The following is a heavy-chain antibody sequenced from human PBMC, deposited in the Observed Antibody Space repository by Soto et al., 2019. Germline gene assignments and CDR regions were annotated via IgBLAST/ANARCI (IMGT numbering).Heavy chain of an antibody. CDR1: GASISDDY. V-gene: IGHV4-59*01. Sequence: SETLSLTCTVSGASISDDYWTWIRQPPGKGLEWIGYIYYSGTTNYNPSLESRVTISVDTSKNQISLRLNSATAADTAIYYCVRDQNPYQLFHWGQGTLVTVSS. CDR3: VRDQNPYQLFH. CDR2: IYYSGTT. D-gene: IGHD2-2*01. J-gene: IGHJ4*02.